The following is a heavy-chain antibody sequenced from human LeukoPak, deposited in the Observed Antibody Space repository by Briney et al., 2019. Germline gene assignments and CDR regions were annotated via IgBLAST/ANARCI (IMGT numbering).Heavy chain of an antibody. CDR3: TRVNWGSGLGYFDL. CDR2: IYSGGST. J-gene: IGHJ2*01. D-gene: IGHD7-27*01. Sequence: GGSLRLSCAASGFTVSSNYMSWVRQAPGKGLEWVSVIYSGGSTYYADSVKGRFTISRDNSKNTLYLQMNSLKTEDTAVYYCTRVNWGSGLGYFDLWGRGTLVTVSS. V-gene: IGHV3-53*01. CDR1: GFTVSSNY.